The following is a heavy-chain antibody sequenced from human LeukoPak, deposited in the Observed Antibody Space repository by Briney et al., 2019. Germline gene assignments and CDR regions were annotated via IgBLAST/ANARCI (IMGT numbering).Heavy chain of an antibody. CDR1: GFTFSSYS. Sequence: PGGSLRLSCAASGFTFSSYSMNWVRQAPGKGLEWVSSISSSSSYIYYADSVKGRFTISRDNAKNSLYLQMNSLRAEDTAVYYCARDNGPRHHYYMDVWGKGTTVTISS. J-gene: IGHJ6*03. CDR2: ISSSSSYI. V-gene: IGHV3-21*01. CDR3: ARDNGPRHHYYMDV.